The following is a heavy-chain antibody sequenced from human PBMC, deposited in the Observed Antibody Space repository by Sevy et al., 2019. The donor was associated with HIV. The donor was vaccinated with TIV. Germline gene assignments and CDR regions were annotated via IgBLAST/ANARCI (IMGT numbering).Heavy chain of an antibody. CDR2: ISSSSGTI. Sequence: GGCLRLSCVTSGFSFSSYSMNWVRQAPGKGLEWVSYISSSSGTIRYADSVKGRLTISRDNAKNSLFLQMNSLRAEDTAVYYCARDDHWAFDYWGQGALVTVPS. CDR3: ARDDHWAFDY. J-gene: IGHJ4*02. D-gene: IGHD7-27*01. CDR1: GFSFSSYS. V-gene: IGHV3-48*01.